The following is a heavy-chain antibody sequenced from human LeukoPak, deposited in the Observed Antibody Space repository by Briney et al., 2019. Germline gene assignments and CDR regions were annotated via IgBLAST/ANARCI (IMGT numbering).Heavy chain of an antibody. CDR2: ISYDGSNK. D-gene: IGHD3-10*01. J-gene: IGHJ4*02. CDR1: GFTFSSYA. Sequence: GGSLRLSCAASGFTFSSYAMHWVRQAPGKGLEWVAVISYDGSNKYYADSVKGRFTISRDNSKNTLYLQMNSLRAEDTAVYYCAREGEYLPGSYYPYYFDYWGQGTLVTVSS. CDR3: AREGEYLPGSYYPYYFDY. V-gene: IGHV3-30*04.